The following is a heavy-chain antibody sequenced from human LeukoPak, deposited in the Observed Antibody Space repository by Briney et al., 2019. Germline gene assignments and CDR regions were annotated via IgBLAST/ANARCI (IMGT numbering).Heavy chain of an antibody. CDR3: AREVGSSGWYRYYYYMDV. CDR2: ISGSGDNT. J-gene: IGHJ6*03. V-gene: IGHV3-23*01. CDR1: GFTFSSYA. D-gene: IGHD6-19*01. Sequence: GGSLRLSCAASGFTFSSYAMSWVRQAPGKGLEWVSGISGSGDNTYYADSVKGRVTISRDNSKNTLFLQINSLRAEDTAVYYCAREVGSSGWYRYYYYMDVWGKGTTVTVSS.